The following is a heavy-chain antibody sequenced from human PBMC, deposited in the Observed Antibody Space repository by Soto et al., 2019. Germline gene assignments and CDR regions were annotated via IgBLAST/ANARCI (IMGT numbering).Heavy chain of an antibody. CDR3: ARVSSSWYTDYFDY. D-gene: IGHD6-13*01. CDR1: GGTFSGYA. J-gene: IGHJ4*02. Sequence: QVQLVQSGAEVKKPGSSVKVSCKASGGTFSGYAISWVRQAPGQGLEWMGGIIPIFGTANYAQKFQGRVTMTADEATRTAYMEPSSLRSEDTAVYYGARVSSSWYTDYFDYWGQGPLVTVSS. V-gene: IGHV1-69*12. CDR2: IIPIFGTA.